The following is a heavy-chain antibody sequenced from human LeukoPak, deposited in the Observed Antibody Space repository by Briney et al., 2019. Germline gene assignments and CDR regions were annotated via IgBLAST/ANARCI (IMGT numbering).Heavy chain of an antibody. Sequence: GGSLRLSCSASGFTFSTYAMHWVRQAPGKGLEYVSAISSNGGSTYYADSVKGRFTISRDNSRNTLYLQMSSLRAEDTAVYYCVKVGAMADFDYWGQGTLVTVPS. J-gene: IGHJ4*02. V-gene: IGHV3-64D*09. D-gene: IGHD5-18*01. CDR2: ISSNGGST. CDR1: GFTFSTYA. CDR3: VKVGAMADFDY.